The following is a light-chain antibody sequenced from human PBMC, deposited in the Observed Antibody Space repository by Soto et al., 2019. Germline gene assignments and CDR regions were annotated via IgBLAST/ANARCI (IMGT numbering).Light chain of an antibody. Sequence: VLTQPASVSGSPGQSITISCTGTSSDVGGYNYVSWHQQHPGKAPKLMIYDVSNRPSGVSNRFSGSKSGNTASLTISGLQAEDEADYYCSSYTSSSTYVFGTGTKVTVL. J-gene: IGLJ1*01. CDR2: DVS. CDR1: SSDVGGYNY. CDR3: SSYTSSSTYV. V-gene: IGLV2-14*01.